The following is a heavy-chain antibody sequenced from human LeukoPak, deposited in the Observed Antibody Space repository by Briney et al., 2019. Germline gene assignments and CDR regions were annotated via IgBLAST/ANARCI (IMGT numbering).Heavy chain of an antibody. CDR3: ARDIGGIAARRNWFDP. CDR2: IYYSGST. CDR1: GGSISSYY. D-gene: IGHD6-6*01. Sequence: SETLSLTCTVSGGSISSYYWSWIRQPAGKGLEWIGSIYYSGSTYYNPSLKSRVTISVETSKKQFSLKLSSVTAADTAVYYCARDIGGIAARRNWFDPWGQGTLVTVSS. J-gene: IGHJ5*02. V-gene: IGHV4-4*07.